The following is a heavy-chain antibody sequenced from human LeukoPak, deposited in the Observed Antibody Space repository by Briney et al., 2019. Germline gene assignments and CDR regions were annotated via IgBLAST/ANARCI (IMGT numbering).Heavy chain of an antibody. J-gene: IGHJ4*02. Sequence: SETLSLTCTVAGGSISSGSYDWGWIRQPGGKGLEWIVRIYTRGSTNNNRCLESRFTMSVDTTKNQFSLKLSSVTAADTAVYYCATGRGAYYDYVWGSPPAYWGQGTLVTVSS. V-gene: IGHV4-61*02. D-gene: IGHD3-16*01. CDR1: GGSISSGSYD. CDR2: IYTRGST. CDR3: ATGRGAYYDYVWGSPPAY.